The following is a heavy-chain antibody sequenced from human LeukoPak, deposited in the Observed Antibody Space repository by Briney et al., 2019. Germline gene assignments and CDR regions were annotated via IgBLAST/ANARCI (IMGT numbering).Heavy chain of an antibody. D-gene: IGHD2-15*01. J-gene: IGHJ2*01. Sequence: PSQTLSLTCTVSGGSISSGGYYWSWIRQHPGKGLEWIGYIYYSGSTYYNPSLKSRVTISVDTSKNQFSLKLSSVTAADTAVYYCARGIHDVVVVAAGYFDLWGRGTLLTVSS. V-gene: IGHV4-31*03. CDR3: ARGIHDVVVVAAGYFDL. CDR1: GGSISSGGYY. CDR2: IYYSGST.